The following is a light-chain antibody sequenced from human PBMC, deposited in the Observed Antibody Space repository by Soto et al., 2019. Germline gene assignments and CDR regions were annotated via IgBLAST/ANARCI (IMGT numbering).Light chain of an antibody. J-gene: IGKJ1*01. Sequence: EIVLTQSPGTLPLSPGERATLSCRASQSVSSSYLAWYQQKPGQAPRLLIYGASSMATGIPDRFSGSGSGTDFTLTISRLEPEDFAVYYCQQYGRGFGQGTKV. CDR3: QQYGRG. CDR1: QSVSSSY. V-gene: IGKV3-20*01. CDR2: GAS.